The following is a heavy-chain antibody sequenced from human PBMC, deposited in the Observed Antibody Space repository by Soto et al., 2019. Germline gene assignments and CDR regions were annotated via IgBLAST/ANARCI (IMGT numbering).Heavy chain of an antibody. D-gene: IGHD4-17*01. J-gene: IGHJ4*02. CDR3: ARRGYGDPIDY. CDR1: GGSISSYY. Sequence: SETLSLTCTVSGGSISSYYWSWIRQPPGKGLEWIGYIYYSGSTNYNPSLKSRVTISVDTSKNQFSLKLRFVTAADTAVYYCARRGYGDPIDYWGQGTLVTVSS. V-gene: IGHV4-59*08. CDR2: IYYSGST.